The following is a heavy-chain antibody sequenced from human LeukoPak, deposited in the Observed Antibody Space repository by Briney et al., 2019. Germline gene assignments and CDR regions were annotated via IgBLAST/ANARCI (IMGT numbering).Heavy chain of an antibody. CDR1: GFTVSSNY. D-gene: IGHD6-19*01. V-gene: IGHV3-53*01. Sequence: GGSLRLSCAASGFTVSSNYMGWVRQAPGKGLEWVSVIYSGGSTYYADSVKGRFTISRDNSKNTLYLQMNSLRAEDTAVYYCARGIGYSSGWFDYWGQGTLVTVSS. J-gene: IGHJ4*02. CDR2: IYSGGST. CDR3: ARGIGYSSGWFDY.